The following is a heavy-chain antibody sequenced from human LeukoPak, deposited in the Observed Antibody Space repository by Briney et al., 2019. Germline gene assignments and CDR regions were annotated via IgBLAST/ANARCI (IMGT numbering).Heavy chain of an antibody. CDR1: GYTFTSYD. D-gene: IGHD3-22*01. Sequence: ASVKVSCKASGYTFTSYDINWVRQAPGQGLEWMGIINPSGGSTSYAQKFQGRVTMTRDTSTSTVYMELSSLRSEDTAVYYCARDLQPHYYDSSGYGIDYWGQGTLVTVSS. J-gene: IGHJ4*02. CDR2: INPSGGST. CDR3: ARDLQPHYYDSSGYGIDY. V-gene: IGHV1-46*01.